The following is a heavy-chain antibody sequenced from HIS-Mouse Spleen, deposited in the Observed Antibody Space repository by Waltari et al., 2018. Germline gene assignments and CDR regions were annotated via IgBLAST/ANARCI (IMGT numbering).Heavy chain of an antibody. CDR2: IYYSGST. V-gene: IGHV4-39*07. CDR1: GGSISSSSYY. D-gene: IGHD3-10*01. Sequence: QLQLQESGPGLVKPSATLSLTCTVSGGSISSSSYYWGWVRQPPGKGLEWIGSIYYSGSTYYNPSLKSRVTISVDTSKNQFSLKLSSVTAADTAVYYCAREFGLLPPISSRDYDAFDIWGQGTMVTVSS. J-gene: IGHJ3*02. CDR3: AREFGLLPPISSRDYDAFDI.